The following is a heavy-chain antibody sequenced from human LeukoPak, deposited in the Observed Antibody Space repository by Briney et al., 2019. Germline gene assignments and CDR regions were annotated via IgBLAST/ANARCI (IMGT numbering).Heavy chain of an antibody. J-gene: IGHJ3*01. Sequence: SETLSLTCTVSGGSISNFFWNWVRRPPGKGLEWIGYMYFSGSTYYNPSLKSRLTISLDTSKNQFSLQMSSVTAADTAVYYCARSDYGGNSAPFGVWGQGTMVTVSS. V-gene: IGHV4-59*01. CDR2: MYFSGST. CDR1: GGSISNFF. CDR3: ARSDYGGNSAPFGV. D-gene: IGHD4-23*01.